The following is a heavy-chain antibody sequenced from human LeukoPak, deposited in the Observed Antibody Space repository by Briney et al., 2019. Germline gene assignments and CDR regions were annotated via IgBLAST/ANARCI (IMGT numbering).Heavy chain of an antibody. V-gene: IGHV3-30-3*01. CDR3: ARLRGTYFDS. D-gene: IGHD1-7*01. J-gene: IGHJ4*02. Sequence: GRSLRLSCAASGFTFSSYAMHWVRQAPGKGLEWVAVISYDGSNKYYADSVKGRFTISRDNSKNTLYLQMNSLRAEDTAVYYCARLRGTYFDSWGRGTLVTVSS. CDR1: GFTFSSYA. CDR2: ISYDGSNK.